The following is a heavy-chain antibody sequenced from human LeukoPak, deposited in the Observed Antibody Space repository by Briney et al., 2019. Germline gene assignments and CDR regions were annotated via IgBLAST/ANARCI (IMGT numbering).Heavy chain of an antibody. CDR2: MNPNSGNT. CDR1: GYTFTSYA. CDR3: ARGSNAFDI. V-gene: IGHV1-8*01. Sequence: GASVTVSCKASGYTFTSYAINWVRQATGQGLEWMGWMNPNSGNTGYAQKFQGRVTMTRNTSIGTAYMERRSLRAEDTAVYYCARGSNAFDIWGQGAMVTVSS. J-gene: IGHJ3*02.